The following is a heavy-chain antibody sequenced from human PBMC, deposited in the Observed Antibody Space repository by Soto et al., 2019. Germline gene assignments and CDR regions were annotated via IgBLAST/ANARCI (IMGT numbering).Heavy chain of an antibody. D-gene: IGHD5-12*01. Sequence: PGGSLRLSCAASGFTFSSYAMHWVRQAPGKGLEWVAVISYDGSNKYYAGSVKGRFTISRDNSKNTLYLQMNSLRAEDTAVYYCARDNTPGDIVLGPLNYYGMDVWGQGTTVTVSS. V-gene: IGHV3-30-3*01. CDR1: GFTFSSYA. J-gene: IGHJ6*02. CDR2: ISYDGSNK. CDR3: ARDNTPGDIVLGPLNYYGMDV.